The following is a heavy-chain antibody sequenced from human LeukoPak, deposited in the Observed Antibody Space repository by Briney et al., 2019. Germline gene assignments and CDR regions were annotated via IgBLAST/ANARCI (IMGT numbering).Heavy chain of an antibody. D-gene: IGHD2-2*01. J-gene: IGHJ4*02. Sequence: PSETLSLTCAVYGGSFSGYYWSWIRQPPGKGLEWIGEINHSGSTNYNPSLKSRVTISVDTSKNQFSLKLSSVPAADTAVYYCARGVAGDIVVLPAAIGAGPLDYWGQGTLVTVSS. V-gene: IGHV4-34*01. CDR1: GGSFSGYY. CDR2: INHSGST. CDR3: ARGVAGDIVVLPAAIGAGPLDY.